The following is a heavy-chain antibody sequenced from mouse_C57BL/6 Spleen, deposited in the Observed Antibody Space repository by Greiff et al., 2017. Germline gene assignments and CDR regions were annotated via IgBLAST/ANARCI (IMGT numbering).Heavy chain of an antibody. D-gene: IGHD2-4*01. CDR1: GYTFTDHT. CDR3: ARGGNYDFSTEYFDV. V-gene: IGHV1-78*01. CDR2: IYPRDGST. Sequence: VKLMESDAELVKPGASVKISCKVSGYTFTDHTIHWMKQRPEQGLEWIGYIYPRDGSTKYNEKFKGKATLTADKSSSTAYMQLNSLTSEDSAVYFCARGGNYDFSTEYFDVWGTGTTVTVSS. J-gene: IGHJ1*03.